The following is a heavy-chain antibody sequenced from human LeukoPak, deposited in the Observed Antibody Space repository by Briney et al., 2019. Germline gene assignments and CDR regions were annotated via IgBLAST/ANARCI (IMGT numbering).Heavy chain of an antibody. CDR1: GYSFTSYW. J-gene: IGHJ4*02. V-gene: IGHV5-51*01. D-gene: IGHD4-23*01. Sequence: GESLKISCKGSGYSFTSYWISWVRQMPGKGLEWMGVVCPADSRTIYSPSFQGQVTITADRSISAAYLQWSSLKASDTAVYYCAKLRWPEGDRSSFDYWGQGTLVTVSS. CDR2: VCPADSRT. CDR3: AKLRWPEGDRSSFDY.